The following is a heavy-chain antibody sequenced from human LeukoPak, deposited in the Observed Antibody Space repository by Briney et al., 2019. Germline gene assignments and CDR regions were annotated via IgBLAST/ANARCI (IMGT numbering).Heavy chain of an antibody. CDR1: GGSISSYY. V-gene: IGHV4-59*01. D-gene: IGHD6-13*01. J-gene: IGHJ4*02. CDR3: ARGGGIAAAGTGFDY. Sequence: SETLSLTCTVSGGSISSYYWSWIRQPPGKGLEWIGYIYYSGSTNYNPSLKSRVTISVDTSKNQFSLKLSSVTAADTAVYYCARGGGIAAAGTGFDYWGQGTLVTVSS. CDR2: IYYSGST.